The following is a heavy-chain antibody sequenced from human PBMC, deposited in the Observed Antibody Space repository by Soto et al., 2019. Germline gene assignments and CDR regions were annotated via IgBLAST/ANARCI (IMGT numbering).Heavy chain of an antibody. J-gene: IGHJ6*02. V-gene: IGHV3-15*07. D-gene: IGHD3-3*01. CDR3: TTRNLGLVTIFGVANPQPWYYGMDV. CDR1: GFTFNDAW. CDR2: FKSKIDGGTI. Sequence: PGGSLRLSCAASGFTFNDAWKNWVRQAPGKGLEWVGLFKSKIDGGTIHYAASVKGRFTISRDDSKNTLYLQMNSLKTEDTAVYYCTTRNLGLVTIFGVANPQPWYYGMDVWGQGTTVTVSS.